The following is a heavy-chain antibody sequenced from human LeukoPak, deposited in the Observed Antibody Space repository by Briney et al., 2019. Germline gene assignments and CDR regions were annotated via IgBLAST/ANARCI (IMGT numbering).Heavy chain of an antibody. Sequence: PGESLRLSCETSGFTLKNYWMSWLRRAPGKGLEWVSRSKYDGSTAMYAESVKGRFTISRGNARGTLYLQMNSLRVDDTAVYYCAKSDWFDPCGRGILATVSS. CDR2: SKYDGSTA. J-gene: IGHJ5*02. CDR3: AKSDWFDP. CDR1: GFTLKNYW. V-gene: IGHV3-74*03.